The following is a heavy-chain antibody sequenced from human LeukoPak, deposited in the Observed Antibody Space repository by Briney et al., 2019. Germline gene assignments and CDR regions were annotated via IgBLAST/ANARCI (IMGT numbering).Heavy chain of an antibody. CDR2: IIPIFGAA. V-gene: IGHV1-69*05. CDR3: ARDVGDGSTIPYFDY. CDR1: GGTFSSYA. Sequence: SVKVSCKASGGTFSSYAISWVRQAPGQGLEWMGGIIPIFGAANYAQKFQGRVTITTDESTSTAYMELSSLRSEDTAVYYCARDVGDGSTIPYFDYWGRGTLVTVSS. D-gene: IGHD5-24*01. J-gene: IGHJ4*02.